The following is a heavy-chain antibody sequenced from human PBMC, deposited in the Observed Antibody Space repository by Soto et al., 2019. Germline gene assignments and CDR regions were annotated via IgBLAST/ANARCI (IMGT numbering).Heavy chain of an antibody. J-gene: IGHJ5*02. CDR3: AREGIGGGVDL. CDR2: INHSGST. D-gene: IGHD1-26*01. Sequence: SETLSLTCAVYGGSFSSYYWSWIRQPPGKGLEWIGEINHSGSTNYNPSLKSRVTISVDTSKNQFSLKLSSVTAADTAVYYCAREGIGGGVDLWGQGTLVTVSS. CDR1: GGSFSSYY. V-gene: IGHV4-34*01.